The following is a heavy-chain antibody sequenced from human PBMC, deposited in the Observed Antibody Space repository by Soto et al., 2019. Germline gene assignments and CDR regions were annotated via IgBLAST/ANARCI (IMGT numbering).Heavy chain of an antibody. CDR2: ISGSGGST. V-gene: IGHV3-23*01. J-gene: IGHJ4*02. CDR1: RFTFSSYA. CDR3: AKEGPYSSSWYDYFDY. D-gene: IGHD6-13*01. Sequence: WRSLRLPCAASRFTFSSYAMSWVRQAPGKGLEWVSAISGSGGSTYYADSVKGRFTISRDNSKNTLYLQMNSLRAEDTAVYYCAKEGPYSSSWYDYFDYWGQGTLVTVSS.